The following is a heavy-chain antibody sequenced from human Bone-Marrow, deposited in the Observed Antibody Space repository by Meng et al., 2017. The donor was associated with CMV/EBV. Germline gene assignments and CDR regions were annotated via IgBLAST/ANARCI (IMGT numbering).Heavy chain of an antibody. CDR1: GFTLGDYA. CDR3: TRGRYYFDY. V-gene: IGHV3-49*04. CDR2: IRSKDYGGTT. J-gene: IGHJ4*02. Sequence: GESLKISCTASGFTLGDYAMSWVRQAPGKGLEWVGFIRSKDYGGTTEYAASVKGRFTISRDDSKSIAYLQMNSLKTEDTAVYYCTRGRYYFDYWGQGTLGTVSS.